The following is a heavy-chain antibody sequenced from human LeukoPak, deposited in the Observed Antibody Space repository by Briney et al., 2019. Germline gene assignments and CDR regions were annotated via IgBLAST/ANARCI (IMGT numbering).Heavy chain of an antibody. Sequence: ASVKVSCTASGYTFTSYGISWVRQAPGQGLEWMGWISAYNGNTNYAQKLQGRVTMTTDTSTSTAYIELRSLRSDDTAVYYCARAPGYSSGLSDYWGQGTLVTVSS. J-gene: IGHJ4*02. CDR1: GYTFTSYG. V-gene: IGHV1-18*01. CDR2: ISAYNGNT. CDR3: ARAPGYSSGLSDY. D-gene: IGHD6-19*01.